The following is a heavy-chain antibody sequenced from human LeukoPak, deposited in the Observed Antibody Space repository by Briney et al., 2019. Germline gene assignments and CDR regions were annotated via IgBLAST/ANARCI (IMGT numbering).Heavy chain of an antibody. J-gene: IGHJ4*02. V-gene: IGHV3-13*01. CDR2: IGTAGDT. D-gene: IGHD6-13*01. Sequence: TGGSLRLSCAASGFTFSSSDMHWVRHATGKGLEWVSAIGTAGDTYYPGSVKGRFTISREDAKNSLYLQMNSLRAGDTAVYYCARATAAGFDYWGQGTLVAVSS. CDR1: GFTFSSSD. CDR3: ARATAAGFDY.